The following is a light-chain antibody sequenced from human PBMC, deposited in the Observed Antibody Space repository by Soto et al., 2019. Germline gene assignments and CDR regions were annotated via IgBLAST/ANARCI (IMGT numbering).Light chain of an antibody. CDR3: EAWDSSMSTVV. V-gene: IGLV1-51*02. CDR1: SSNIGNNY. J-gene: IGLJ2*01. Sequence: QSVLTQPPSVSAAPGQKVTVSCSGTSSNIGNNYVSWYQQLPETAPRLLISQNNKRPSGIPDRFSGSKSGTSATLGITGLQTGDEADYYCEAWDSSMSTVVIGGWTKVTVL. CDR2: QNN.